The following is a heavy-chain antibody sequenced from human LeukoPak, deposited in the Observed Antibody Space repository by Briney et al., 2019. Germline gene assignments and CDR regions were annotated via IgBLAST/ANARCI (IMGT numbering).Heavy chain of an antibody. V-gene: IGHV1-2*02. Sequence: ASVKVSCKASGYTFTGYYAHWVRQAPGQGLEWMGWINPNSGGTNYAQKFQGRVTMTRDTSISTAYMELSRLRSDDTAVYYCAREPIAAGGSFDPWGQGTLVTVSS. D-gene: IGHD6-13*01. CDR2: INPNSGGT. CDR3: AREPIAAGGSFDP. J-gene: IGHJ5*02. CDR1: GYTFTGYY.